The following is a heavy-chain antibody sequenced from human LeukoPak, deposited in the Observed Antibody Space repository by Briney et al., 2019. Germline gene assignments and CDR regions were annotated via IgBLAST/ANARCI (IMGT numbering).Heavy chain of an antibody. CDR3: ASSSSGFFDY. D-gene: IGHD3-10*01. Sequence: EASVEVSFKASGYTFTGYYMHWVRQAPGQGLEWMGWINPNSGGTNYAQKFQGRVTMTRDTSISTAYMELSRLRSDDTAVYYCASSSSGFFDYWGQGTLVTVSS. J-gene: IGHJ4*02. CDR1: GYTFTGYY. V-gene: IGHV1-2*02. CDR2: INPNSGGT.